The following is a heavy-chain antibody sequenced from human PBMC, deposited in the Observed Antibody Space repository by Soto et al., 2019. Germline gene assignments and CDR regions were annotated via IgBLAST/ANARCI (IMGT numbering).Heavy chain of an antibody. CDR1: GFSLSTSGVG. V-gene: IGHV2-5*02. D-gene: IGHD2-15*01. Sequence: QITLKESGPPLVKPTQTLTLTCTFSGFSLSTSGVGVAWIRPPPGKALEWLALIYWDDDKRYRPSLETRLTNTKDNSKHQVVLTMTNMDSVDTATYYCAYLPCSGGSCYWFSYSGMDVWGQGTTVTVSS. CDR2: IYWDDDK. CDR3: AYLPCSGGSCYWFSYSGMDV. J-gene: IGHJ6*02.